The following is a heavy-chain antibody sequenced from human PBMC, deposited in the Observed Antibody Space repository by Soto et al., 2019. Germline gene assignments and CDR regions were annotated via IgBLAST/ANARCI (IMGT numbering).Heavy chain of an antibody. CDR1: GFTFISYW. CDR3: ARDLSYSGYDNKAGY. CDR2: IKQDGSEK. V-gene: IGHV3-7*01. J-gene: IGHJ6*02. D-gene: IGHD5-12*01. Sequence: GGSLRLSCAASGFTFISYWMSWVLQAPWKGLEWVANIKQDGSEKYYVDSVKGRFTISRDNAKNSLYLQMNSLRAEDTAVYYCARDLSYSGYDNKAGYWGQGTTVTVSS.